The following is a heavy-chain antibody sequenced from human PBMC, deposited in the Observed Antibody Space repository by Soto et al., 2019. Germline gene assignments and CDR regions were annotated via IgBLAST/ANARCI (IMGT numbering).Heavy chain of an antibody. D-gene: IGHD2-2*01. CDR3: ARGYCSDTNCYANFFDP. V-gene: IGHV3-30-3*01. J-gene: IGHJ5*02. CDR1: GFTFSSYA. CDR2: ISYDGSNK. Sequence: GGSLRLSCAASGFTFSSYAMHWVRQAPGKGLEWVAVISYDGSNKYYADSVKGRFTISRDNSKNTLYLQMNSLRAEDTAVYYCARGYCSDTNCYANFFDPWGQGTMVTVSS.